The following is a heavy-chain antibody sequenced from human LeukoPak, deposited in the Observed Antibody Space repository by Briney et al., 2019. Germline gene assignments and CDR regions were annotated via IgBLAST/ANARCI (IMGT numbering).Heavy chain of an antibody. J-gene: IGHJ4*02. CDR2: ITTYSGNT. D-gene: IGHD1-26*01. Sequence: ASVTVSCNASGYIFTDYGISWVRQAPGQGLEWAGWITTYSGNTKYAQNFQGRVTITADTSTSTAYLEMRSLRSDDTAVYYCTRAATTTKYYYSGTSYWGQGTLVTVSS. V-gene: IGHV1-18*01. CDR1: GYIFTDYG. CDR3: TRAATTTKYYYSGTSY.